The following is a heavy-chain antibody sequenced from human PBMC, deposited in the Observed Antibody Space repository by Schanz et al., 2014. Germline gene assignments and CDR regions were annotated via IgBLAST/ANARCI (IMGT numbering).Heavy chain of an antibody. CDR2: INPSVGNT. V-gene: IGHV1-46*03. CDR3: ARGPSTGAFDI. J-gene: IGHJ3*02. Sequence: QVQLVQSGAEVKKPGASVKVSCEASGYTFTSYYIHWFRQAPGQGLEWMGLINPSVGNTNYAQKFRGRVTMTRDTSTSTVYMELSSLRSEHTAVYCCARGPSTGAFDIWGQGTMVTVSS. CDR1: GYTFTSYY.